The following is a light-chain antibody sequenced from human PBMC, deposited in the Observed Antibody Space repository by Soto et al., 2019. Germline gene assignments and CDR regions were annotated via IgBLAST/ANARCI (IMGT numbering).Light chain of an antibody. J-gene: IGKJ1*01. CDR1: QAISSY. CDR3: QQLNGYPRT. Sequence: DIQLTQSPSFLSASVGDRVTITCRTSQAISSYLAWYHQEPGKAPNLLIYSASTLQDGGPSRLSVSGSGTDVTLPLSSLQPEDFANYYCQQLNGYPRTFGKGTKVEVK. CDR2: SAS. V-gene: IGKV1-9*01.